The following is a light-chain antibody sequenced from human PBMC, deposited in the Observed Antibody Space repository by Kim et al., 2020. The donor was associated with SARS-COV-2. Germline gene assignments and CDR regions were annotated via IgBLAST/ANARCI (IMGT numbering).Light chain of an antibody. J-gene: IGKJ5*01. CDR3: QQYGISLPIT. Sequence: EIVLTKSPATLSLSPGERATLSCGASQSVTSSSLAWYQQKPGLAPRLLIYDASSSATDIPDRFSGSGSGTDFTLTISRLAPEDFAVYYCQQYGISLPITFGQGTRLEIK. CDR2: DAS. V-gene: IGKV3D-20*01. CDR1: QSVTSSS.